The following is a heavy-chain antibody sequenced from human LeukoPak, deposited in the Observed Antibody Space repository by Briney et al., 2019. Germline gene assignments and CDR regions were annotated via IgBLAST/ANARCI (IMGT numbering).Heavy chain of an antibody. CDR3: ARASGYSSSSGCVP. CDR1: GYIFTNYQ. J-gene: IGHJ5*02. D-gene: IGHD6-6*01. V-gene: IGHV1-2*02. Sequence: GASVKVSCKTSGYIFTNYQMHWVRQAPGQGLEWMGWINPDSGDTHYAQKFQGRATMTRDRSISTAYMELSGLRSDDTAIYYCARASGYSSSSGCVPWGQGTLVTVSS. CDR2: INPDSGDT.